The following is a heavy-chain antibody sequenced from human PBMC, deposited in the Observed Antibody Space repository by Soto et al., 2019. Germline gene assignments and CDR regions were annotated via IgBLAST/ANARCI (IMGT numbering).Heavy chain of an antibody. CDR1: GYTFTGYY. D-gene: IGHD4-17*01. V-gene: IGHV1-2*04. CDR3: ARESRETTAYYYYGMDV. Sequence: ASVKVSCKASGYTFTGYYMHWVRQAPGQGLEWMGWINPNSGGTNYAQKFQGWVTMTRDTSISTAYMELSRLRSDDMAVYYCARESRETTAYYYYGMDVWGQGTTVTVSS. CDR2: INPNSGGT. J-gene: IGHJ6*02.